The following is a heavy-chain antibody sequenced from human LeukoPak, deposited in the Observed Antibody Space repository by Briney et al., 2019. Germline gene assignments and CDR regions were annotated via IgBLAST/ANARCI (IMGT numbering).Heavy chain of an antibody. CDR1: GGSISSYY. CDR3: ARVEDTVTIDIPDAFDI. J-gene: IGHJ3*02. Sequence: SETLSLTCTVSGGSISSYYWSWIRQPPGKGLEWIGYIYYSGSTNYNPSLKSRVTISVDTSKNQFSLKLSSVTAADTAVYYCARVEDTVTIDIPDAFDIWGQGTMVTVSS. V-gene: IGHV4-59*01. CDR2: IYYSGST. D-gene: IGHD4-17*01.